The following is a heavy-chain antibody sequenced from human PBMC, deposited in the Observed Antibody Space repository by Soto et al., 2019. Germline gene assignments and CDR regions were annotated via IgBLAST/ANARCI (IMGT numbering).Heavy chain of an antibody. CDR3: AAGGAISSSWPY. J-gene: IGHJ4*02. V-gene: IGHV1-58*01. Sequence: SVKVSCKASGFTFTSSAVQWVRQARGQRLEWIGWIVVGSGNTNYAQKFQERVTITRDXXXXTXYXEXSXXXSEDTAVYYCAAGGAISSSWPYWGQGTLVTVSS. D-gene: IGHD6-13*01. CDR1: GFTFTSSA. CDR2: IVVGSGNT.